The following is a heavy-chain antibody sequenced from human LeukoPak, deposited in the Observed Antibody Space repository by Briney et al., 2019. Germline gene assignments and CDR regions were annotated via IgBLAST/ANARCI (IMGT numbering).Heavy chain of an antibody. CDR3: AKWRRYYYGMDV. V-gene: IGHV3-23*01. J-gene: IGHJ6*02. CDR1: GFTFSNYW. Sequence: PGGSLRLSCAVSGFTFSNYWMTWVRQAPGKGLEWVSDISGSGDNTDYADSVKGRFTISRDNSKNTLFLQMDCLRGEDTAVYYCAKWRRYYYGMDVWGQGTTVTVSS. CDR2: ISGSGDNT. D-gene: IGHD6-25*01.